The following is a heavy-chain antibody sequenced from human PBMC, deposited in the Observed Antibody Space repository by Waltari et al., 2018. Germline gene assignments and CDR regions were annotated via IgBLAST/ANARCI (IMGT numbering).Heavy chain of an antibody. CDR3: ARGYKVGPFDY. J-gene: IGHJ4*02. V-gene: IGHV4-34*01. D-gene: IGHD1-26*01. CDR1: GGSFSGYY. CDR2: INHCGST. Sequence: QVQLQQWGAGLLKPSETLSPTCAVYGGSFSGYYCSWIRQPPGKRLEWIGEINHCGSTNCNPSLKSRVTITVDTSKNQFSLKLSSVTAADTAVYYCARGYKVGPFDYWGQGTLVTVSS.